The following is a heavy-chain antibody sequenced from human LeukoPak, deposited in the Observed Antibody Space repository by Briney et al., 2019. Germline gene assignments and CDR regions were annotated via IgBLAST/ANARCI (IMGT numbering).Heavy chain of an antibody. CDR1: GYTFTSYD. J-gene: IGHJ6*02. Sequence: GASVKVSCKASGYTFTSYDINWVRQATGQGLEWMGWMNPNSGNTGYAQKFQGRVTMTGNTSISTAYMELSSLRSEDTAVYYCARATYYDFWSGYYAVYYYYGMDVWGQGTTVTVSS. CDR2: MNPNSGNT. V-gene: IGHV1-8*01. D-gene: IGHD3-3*01. CDR3: ARATYYDFWSGYYAVYYYYGMDV.